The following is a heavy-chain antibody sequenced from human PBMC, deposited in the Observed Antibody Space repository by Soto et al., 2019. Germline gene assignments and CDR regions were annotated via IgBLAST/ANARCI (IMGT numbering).Heavy chain of an antibody. V-gene: IGHV3-15*01. CDR3: TTSLIFVVLPAAIQRVDV. Sequence: LRLSCAASGFTFSNAWMSWVRQAPGQGLEWVGRVKSKTDGGTTDYAAHVKGRFAISRDDSKNTLYLQMNSLKPEGTAVYYCTTSLIFVVLPAAIQRVDVWGQETTVTVSS. CDR1: GFTFSNAW. CDR2: VKSKTDGGTT. J-gene: IGHJ6*02. D-gene: IGHD2-2*02.